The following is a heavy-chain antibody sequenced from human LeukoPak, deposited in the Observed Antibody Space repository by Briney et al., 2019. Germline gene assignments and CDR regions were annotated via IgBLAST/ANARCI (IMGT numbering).Heavy chain of an antibody. V-gene: IGHV1-69*05. CDR3: ARDRPEDIVVVPAALDY. CDR2: IIPIFGTA. J-gene: IGHJ4*02. CDR1: GGTFSSYA. Sequence: ASVKVSCKASGGTFSSYAISWVRQAPGQGLEWMGGIIPIFGTANYAQKLQGRVTMTTDTSTSTAYMELRSLRSDDTAVYYCARDRPEDIVVVPAALDYWGQGTLVTVSS. D-gene: IGHD2-2*01.